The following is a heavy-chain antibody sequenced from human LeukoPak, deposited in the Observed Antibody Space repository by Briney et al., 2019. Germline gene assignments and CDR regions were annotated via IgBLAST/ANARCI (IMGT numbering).Heavy chain of an antibody. Sequence: SETLSLTCTVSGGSISSSSYYWGWIRQPPGKGLEWIGSIYYSGSTYYNPSLKSRVTISVDTSKNQFSLRLTSVTAADTAVYYCVRTNPWDLTYYFDYWGQGTLVTVSS. CDR3: VRTNPWDLTYYFDY. CDR2: IYYSGST. V-gene: IGHV4-39*07. D-gene: IGHD1-14*01. J-gene: IGHJ4*02. CDR1: GGSISSSSYY.